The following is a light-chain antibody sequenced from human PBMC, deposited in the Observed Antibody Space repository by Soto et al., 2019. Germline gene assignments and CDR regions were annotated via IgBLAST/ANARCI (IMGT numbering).Light chain of an antibody. V-gene: IGLV1-44*01. J-gene: IGLJ1*01. CDR1: SSNIGPNA. CDR2: NNN. Sequence: QSVLTQPPSASGTLGQKVTISCSGSSSNIGPNAVNWYQQLPGTAPKLLLYNNNQRPSGVSDRFSGSKSGTSASLAISGLQSDDEADYHCAAWDDSLNGLVFGTGTKLTVL. CDR3: AAWDDSLNGLV.